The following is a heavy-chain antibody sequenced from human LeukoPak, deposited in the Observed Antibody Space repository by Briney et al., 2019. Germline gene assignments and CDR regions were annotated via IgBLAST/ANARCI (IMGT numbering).Heavy chain of an antibody. CDR1: GGSFSGYY. D-gene: IGHD5-18*01. CDR3: ARPSGYSYGYFFY. V-gene: IGHV4-34*01. J-gene: IGHJ4*02. Sequence: SETLSLTCAVYGGSFSGYYWSWIRQPPGKGLEWIGEINHSGSTNYNPSLKSRVTISVDTSKNQFSLKLSSVTAADTAVYYCARPSGYSYGYFFYWCQGTLVTVSS. CDR2: INHSGST.